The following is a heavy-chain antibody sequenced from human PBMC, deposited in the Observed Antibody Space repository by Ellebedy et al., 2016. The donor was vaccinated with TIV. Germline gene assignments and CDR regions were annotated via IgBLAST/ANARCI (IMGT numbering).Heavy chain of an antibody. V-gene: IGHV3-23*01. Sequence: GESLKISCAASGFPFNNYAMSWVRQAPGKGLEWVSTISHTGSRTYYANSVEGRFIISRDNSKRTLYLQMNSLRAEDTAVYYCAKGRGGGSDSSAPRYYFDSWGLGTLVTVSS. CDR3: AKGRGGGSDSSAPRYYFDS. CDR1: GFPFNNYA. CDR2: ISHTGSRT. D-gene: IGHD6-19*01. J-gene: IGHJ4*02.